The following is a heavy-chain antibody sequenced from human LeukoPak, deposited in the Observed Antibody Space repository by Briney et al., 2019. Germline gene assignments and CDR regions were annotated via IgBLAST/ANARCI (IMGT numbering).Heavy chain of an antibody. V-gene: IGHV4-34*01. Sequence: SETLSLTCAVFGGSFSGYCWSWIRQPPGKGLEWIGEINHSGSTNYNPSLKSRVTISVDTSKNQFSLKLSSVTAADTAVYYCARGSWGYCSSTSCSNQAAIYFDYWGQGTLVTVSS. J-gene: IGHJ4*02. D-gene: IGHD2-2*01. CDR2: INHSGST. CDR3: ARGSWGYCSSTSCSNQAAIYFDY. CDR1: GGSFSGYC.